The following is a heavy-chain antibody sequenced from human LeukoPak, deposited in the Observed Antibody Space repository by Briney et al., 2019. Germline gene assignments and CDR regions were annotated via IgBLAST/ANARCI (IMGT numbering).Heavy chain of an antibody. Sequence: GGSLRLSCAGSGFIVSSNYMSWVRQAAGKGLEWVSVIYGSSRTYYADSVKGRFTISRDNSKNTVYLQMDSLRAEDTAVYYCARDRADGYNYGDYFDNWGQGTLVTVSS. V-gene: IGHV3-66*01. CDR1: GFIVSSNY. D-gene: IGHD5-18*01. J-gene: IGHJ4*02. CDR3: ARDRADGYNYGDYFDN. CDR2: IYGSSRT.